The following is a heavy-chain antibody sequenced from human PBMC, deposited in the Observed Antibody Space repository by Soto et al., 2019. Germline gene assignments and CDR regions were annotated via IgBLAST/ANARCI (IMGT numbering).Heavy chain of an antibody. CDR2: IDPSDSYT. V-gene: IGHV5-10-1*01. D-gene: IGHD2-2*02. Sequence: PGESLKISCKGSGYSFTSYWINWVRQMPGKGLEWMGRIDPSDSYTNYSPSFQGHVTISADKSISTAYLQWSSLKASDTAMYYCARHNCSSTSCYRNWFDPWGQGTLVTVS. J-gene: IGHJ5*02. CDR1: GYSFTSYW. CDR3: ARHNCSSTSCYRNWFDP.